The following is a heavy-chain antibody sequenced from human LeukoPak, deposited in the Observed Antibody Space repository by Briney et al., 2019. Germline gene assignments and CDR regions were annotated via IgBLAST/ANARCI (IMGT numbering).Heavy chain of an antibody. CDR3: AKAYSSGWGFDC. CDR2: IWYDGSNK. J-gene: IGHJ4*02. CDR1: GFTFSSYG. V-gene: IGHV3-33*06. D-gene: IGHD6-19*01. Sequence: GRSLRLSCAASGFTFSSYGMHWVRQAPGKGLEWVAVIWYDGSNKYYADSVKGRFTISRDNSKNTLYVQMNSLRAEDTAVYYCAKAYSSGWGFDCWGQGTLVTVNS.